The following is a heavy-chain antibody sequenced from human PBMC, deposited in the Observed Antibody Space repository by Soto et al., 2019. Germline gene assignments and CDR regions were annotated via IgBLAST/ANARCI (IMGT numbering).Heavy chain of an antibody. Sequence: EVQLVESGGGLVQPGGSLRLSCAASGFTFSSYSMNWVRQAPGKGLEWLSYISSSISTMHYADSVKGRFTISRDNAKNSLYLQINSLRDEDTDVYYCAREVRDTAVADFDYWGQGTLVTVSS. J-gene: IGHJ4*02. V-gene: IGHV3-48*02. CDR3: AREVRDTAVADFDY. CDR2: ISSSISTM. D-gene: IGHD5-18*01. CDR1: GFTFSSYS.